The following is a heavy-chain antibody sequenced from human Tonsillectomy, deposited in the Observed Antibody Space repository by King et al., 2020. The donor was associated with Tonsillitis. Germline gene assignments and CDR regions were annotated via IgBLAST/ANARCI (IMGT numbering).Heavy chain of an antibody. Sequence: VQLQESGPGLVKPSQTLSLTCTVSGGSISSGGYFWSWIRQHPGKGLEWIGYISYSGNTFYSPSLKSRLTISVDTSKNQFSLKLSSVTAADTAVYYCSRVAYRCGEEAGESNWFDPWGQGTLVTVSS. J-gene: IGHJ5*02. CDR1: GGSISSGGYF. V-gene: IGHV4-31*03. D-gene: IGHD3-10*01. CDR2: ISYSGNT. CDR3: SRVAYRCGEEAGESNWFDP.